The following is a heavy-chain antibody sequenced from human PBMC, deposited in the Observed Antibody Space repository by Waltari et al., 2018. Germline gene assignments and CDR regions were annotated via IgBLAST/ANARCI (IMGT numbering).Heavy chain of an antibody. CDR3: VKDVLSDCGGDCYSEH. D-gene: IGHD2-21*02. J-gene: IGHJ4*02. CDR1: GFTFEDYA. V-gene: IGHV3-9*01. Sequence: EVQLVESGGGLVQPGRSLRLSCAASGFTFEDYAMHWVRQAPGKGLEWVAGISWNSESRGYADSVQGRFTISRDNAKNSMFLQIHSLRPEDTALYYCVKDVLSDCGGDCYSEHWGQGTLLTVSS. CDR2: ISWNSESR.